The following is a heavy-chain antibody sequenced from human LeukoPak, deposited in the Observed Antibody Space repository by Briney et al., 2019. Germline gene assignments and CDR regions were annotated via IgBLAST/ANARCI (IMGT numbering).Heavy chain of an antibody. V-gene: IGHV4-34*01. CDR3: ARHSGSDWGYFDY. J-gene: IGHJ4*02. CDR1: GGSFSGYY. D-gene: IGHD1-26*01. CDR2: INHSGST. Sequence: SETLSLTCAVYGGSFSGYYWSWIRQPPGKGLEWIGEINHSGSTNYNPSLKSRVTISVDTSKNQFSLKLSSVTAADTAVYYCARHSGSDWGYFDYWGQGTLVTVSS.